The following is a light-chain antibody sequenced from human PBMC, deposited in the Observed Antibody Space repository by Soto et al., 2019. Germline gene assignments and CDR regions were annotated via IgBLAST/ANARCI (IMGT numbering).Light chain of an antibody. CDR1: QSVGSY. CDR3: QQRSNWPPTWT. V-gene: IGKV3-11*01. Sequence: EIVLTQSPATLSLSPGERATLSCRASQSVGSYLAWYQQKPGQAPRLLIYDASNRATGIPARFSGSASGTDFTLTISSLEPEDFAVYYCQQRSNWPPTWTFDQGTKVEIK. J-gene: IGKJ1*01. CDR2: DAS.